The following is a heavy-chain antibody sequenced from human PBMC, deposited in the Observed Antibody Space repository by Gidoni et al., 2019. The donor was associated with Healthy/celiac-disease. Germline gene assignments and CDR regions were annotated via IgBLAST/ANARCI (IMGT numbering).Heavy chain of an antibody. D-gene: IGHD4-4*01. Sequence: QVQLQQWGAGLLKPSETLSLTCAVYGGSFSGYYWSWIRQPPGTGLEWIGEINHSGSTNYNPSLKSRVTISVDTSKNQFSLKLSSVTAADTAVYYCARGFSNGPYYYYYYGMDVWGKGTTVTVSS. J-gene: IGHJ6*04. CDR3: ARGFSNGPYYYYYYGMDV. V-gene: IGHV4-34*01. CDR2: INHSGST. CDR1: GGSFSGYY.